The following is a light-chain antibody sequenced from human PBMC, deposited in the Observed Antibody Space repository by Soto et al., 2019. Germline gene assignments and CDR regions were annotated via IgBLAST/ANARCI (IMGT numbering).Light chain of an antibody. J-gene: IGKJ4*01. CDR2: KAS. V-gene: IGKV1-5*03. CDR3: KQYNMSPLT. Sequence: DIQMTQSPSTLSASVGDRVTITCRASQSISTWLAWYQQKPGKAPKLLIYKASSLEGGVPSRFSGSGSGTEFNITVSSLQPDDFATYYCKQYNMSPLTFGGGTTVEIK. CDR1: QSISTW.